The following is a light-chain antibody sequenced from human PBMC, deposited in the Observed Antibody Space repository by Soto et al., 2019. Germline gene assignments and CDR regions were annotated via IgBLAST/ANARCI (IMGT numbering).Light chain of an antibody. Sequence: DIQMTQSPSTLSGSVGDRVTITCRASQAISSWLGWYQQIPGGAPKLLIYKASILESGVPSRFSGSGSGAEFTLTIASLQPEDFATYYCQQYDMFGPGTKVDI. CDR1: QAISSW. J-gene: IGKJ1*01. CDR3: QQYDM. CDR2: KAS. V-gene: IGKV1-5*03.